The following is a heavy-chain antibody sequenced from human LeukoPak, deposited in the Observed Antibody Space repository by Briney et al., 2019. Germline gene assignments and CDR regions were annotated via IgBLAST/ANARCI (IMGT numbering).Heavy chain of an antibody. Sequence: GGSLRLSCAASGFTFDDYAMHWVRQAPGKGLEWVSLISGDGGSTYYADSVKGRFTISRDNSKNSLYLQMNSLRAEDTAVYYCARLRFRLDDYWGQGTLVTVSS. CDR1: GFTFDDYA. CDR2: ISGDGGST. V-gene: IGHV3-43*02. D-gene: IGHD2-21*02. CDR3: ARLRFRLDDY. J-gene: IGHJ4*02.